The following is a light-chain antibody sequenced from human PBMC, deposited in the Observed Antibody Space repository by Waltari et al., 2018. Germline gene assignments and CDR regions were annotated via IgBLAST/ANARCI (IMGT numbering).Light chain of an antibody. CDR3: QQYGISTWT. Sequence: SCRASQSVTTSSLACYQQKPGQAPRLLIYDASSRATDIPDRFGGSGSGTDFTLTISSLEPEDFAVYYCQQYGISTWTFGQGTKVEVK. CDR1: QSVTTSS. CDR2: DAS. V-gene: IGKV3-20*01. J-gene: IGKJ1*01.